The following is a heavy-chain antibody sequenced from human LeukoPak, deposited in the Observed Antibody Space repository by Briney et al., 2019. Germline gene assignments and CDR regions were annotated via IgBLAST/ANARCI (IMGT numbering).Heavy chain of an antibody. Sequence: SETLSLTCTVFGGSISPYFWSWIRQPPGKGLEWIGSIYYSGSTYYNPSLKSRVTISLDTSKNQFSLMLSSVTAADTAVYYCVRVDDSSGYYSYYYMDVWGKGTTVTVS. J-gene: IGHJ6*03. V-gene: IGHV4-59*12. D-gene: IGHD3-22*01. CDR2: IYYSGST. CDR1: GGSISPYF. CDR3: VRVDDSSGYYSYYYMDV.